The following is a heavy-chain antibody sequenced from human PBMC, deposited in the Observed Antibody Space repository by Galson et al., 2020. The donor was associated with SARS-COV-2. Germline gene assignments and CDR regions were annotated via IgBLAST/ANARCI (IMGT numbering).Heavy chain of an antibody. V-gene: IGHV1-18*01. CDR1: GYTFTSYG. CDR3: ARDRYCGGDCYNYYYYGMDV. Sequence: VKVSCKASGYTFTSYGISWVRQAPGQGLEWMGWISAYNGNTNYAQKLQGRVTMTTDTSTSTAYMELRSLRSDDTAVYYCARDRYCGGDCYNYYYYGMDVWGQGTTVTVSS. CDR2: ISAYNGNT. D-gene: IGHD2-21*02. J-gene: IGHJ6*02.